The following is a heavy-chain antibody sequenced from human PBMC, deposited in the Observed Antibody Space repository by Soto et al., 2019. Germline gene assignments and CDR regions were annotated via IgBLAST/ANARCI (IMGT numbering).Heavy chain of an antibody. CDR2: INPGNGNT. D-gene: IGHD6-6*01. V-gene: IGHV1-3*01. CDR1: GYTFTSYA. CDR3: ARGARPVTTFYFAL. Sequence: QVQVVQSGAEVKKPGASVKVSCKASGYTFTSYAMHWVRQAPGQRLEWMGWINPGNGNTKNSQKFQGRVTITRDTFASTAYIELSSLRSEDTAVYYCARGARPVTTFYFALWGRGTLVTVSS. J-gene: IGHJ2*01.